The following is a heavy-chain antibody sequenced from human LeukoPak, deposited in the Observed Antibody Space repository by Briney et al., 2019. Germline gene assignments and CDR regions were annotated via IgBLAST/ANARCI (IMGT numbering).Heavy chain of an antibody. Sequence: SVKVSCXASGGTFSSYAISWVRQAPGQGLEWMGGIIPIFGTANYAQKFQGRVTITTDESTSTAYMELSSLRSEDTAVYYCASVYDFSGWYYYYYMDVWGKGTTVTVSS. D-gene: IGHD3-3*01. CDR3: ASVYDFSGWYYYYYMDV. CDR1: GGTFSSYA. J-gene: IGHJ6*03. CDR2: IIPIFGTA. V-gene: IGHV1-69*05.